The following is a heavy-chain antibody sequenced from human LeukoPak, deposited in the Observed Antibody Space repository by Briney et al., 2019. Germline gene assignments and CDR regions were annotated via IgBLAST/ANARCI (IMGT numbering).Heavy chain of an antibody. J-gene: IGHJ4*02. D-gene: IGHD6-19*01. Sequence: SETPSLTCTVSGGSISSSSYYWGWIRQPPGKGLEWIGSIYYSGSTYYNPSLKSRVTISVDTSKNQFSLKLSPVTAADTAVYYCARQADSSGWYPGIDYWGQGTLVTVSS. V-gene: IGHV4-39*01. CDR1: GGSISSSSYY. CDR3: ARQADSSGWYPGIDY. CDR2: IYYSGST.